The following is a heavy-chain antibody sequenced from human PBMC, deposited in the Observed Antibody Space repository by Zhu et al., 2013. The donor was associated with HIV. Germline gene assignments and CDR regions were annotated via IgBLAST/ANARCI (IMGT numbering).Heavy chain of an antibody. D-gene: IGHD6-13*01. CDR3: ARVGSSRYFQH. CDR1: GYTFTSYG. V-gene: IGHV1-18*01. CDR2: ISAYNGNT. J-gene: IGHJ1*01. Sequence: QVQLVQSGAEVKKPGASVKVSCKASGYTFTSYGISWVRQAPGQGLEWMGWISAYNGNTNYAQKFQGRVIITTDTSTNTAYMEQRSLRSDDTAVYYCARVGSSRYFQHWGQGTLVTVSS.